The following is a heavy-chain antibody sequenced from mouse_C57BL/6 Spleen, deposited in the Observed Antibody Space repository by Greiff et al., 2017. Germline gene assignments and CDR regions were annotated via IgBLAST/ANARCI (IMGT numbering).Heavy chain of an antibody. Sequence: EVMLVESGGGLVQPGGSLSLSCAASGLTFTDYYMSWVRQPPGKALEWLGFIRNKANGYTTEYSASVKGRFTISRDNSQSILYLQMNALRAEDSATYYCARYRDYDGDYYAMDYWGQGTSVTVSS. CDR2: IRNKANGYTT. D-gene: IGHD2-4*01. J-gene: IGHJ4*01. V-gene: IGHV7-3*01. CDR1: GLTFTDYY. CDR3: ARYRDYDGDYYAMDY.